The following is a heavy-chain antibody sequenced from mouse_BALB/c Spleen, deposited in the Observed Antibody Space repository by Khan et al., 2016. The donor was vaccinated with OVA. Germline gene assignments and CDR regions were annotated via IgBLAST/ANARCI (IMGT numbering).Heavy chain of an antibody. CDR3: ARRGYDYGRGALFAY. D-gene: IGHD2-4*01. V-gene: IGHV2-2*02. Sequence: QVQLKQSGPGLVQPSQSLSITCTVSGFSLSNYSLHWVRQSPGKGLEWLGIIWSAGSTDYNAAFISRLTISKDNSRSHVFFKMNSLQPNDTAIYXLARRGYDYGRGALFAYWGQGTLVTVSA. J-gene: IGHJ3*01. CDR2: IWSAGST. CDR1: GFSLSNYS.